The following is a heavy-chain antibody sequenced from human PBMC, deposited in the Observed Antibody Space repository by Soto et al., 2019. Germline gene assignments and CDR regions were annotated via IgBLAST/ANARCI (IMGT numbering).Heavy chain of an antibody. J-gene: IGHJ6*03. CDR2: IIPILNIS. V-gene: IGHV1-69*02. CDR3: ATSFDNDHIPGVQYYYYMEV. CDR1: GGTFSSYT. Sequence: QVQLVQSGAEVKKPGSSVKVSCKASGGTFSSYTINWVRQAPGQGLEWMGRIIPILNISNFAQRFQGRVTITADKFMTAVIMRLNTLRSEDTAVYYCATSFDNDHIPGVQYYYYMEVWGKGTTVSVSS. D-gene: IGHD3-16*02.